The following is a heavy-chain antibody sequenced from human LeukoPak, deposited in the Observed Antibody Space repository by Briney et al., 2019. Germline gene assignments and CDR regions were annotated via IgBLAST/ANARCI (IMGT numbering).Heavy chain of an antibody. J-gene: IGHJ6*03. CDR1: GYTFTDYY. V-gene: IGHV1-2*06. CDR3: ARARYSSSWHSGGGYYYYMDV. D-gene: IGHD6-13*01. Sequence: ASVKVSCKASGYTFTDYYVNWVRQAPGQGLEWMGRINPNTGDTKYAQKFQDRVTMTRDTSISTAYMELSSLRSEDTAVYYCARARYSSSWHSGGGYYYYMDVWGKGTTVTISS. CDR2: INPNTGDT.